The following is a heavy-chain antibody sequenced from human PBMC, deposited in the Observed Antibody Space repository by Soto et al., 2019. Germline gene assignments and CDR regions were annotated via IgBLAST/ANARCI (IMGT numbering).Heavy chain of an antibody. CDR3: AKEDNAWLRLFDY. V-gene: IGHV3-30*18. J-gene: IGHJ4*02. CDR1: GFTFSSYG. CDR2: ISYDGSNK. Sequence: SLRLSCAASGFTFSSYGMHWVRQAPGKGLEWVAVISYDGSNKYYADSVKGRFTISRDNSKNTLYLQMNSLRAEDTAVYYCAKEDNAWLRLFDYWGQGTLVTVSS. D-gene: IGHD5-12*01.